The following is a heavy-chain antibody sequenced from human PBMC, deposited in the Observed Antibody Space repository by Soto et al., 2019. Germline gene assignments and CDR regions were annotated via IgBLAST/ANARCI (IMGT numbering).Heavy chain of an antibody. J-gene: IGHJ4*02. CDR3: AKDGRWLQLIGNCYFDY. V-gene: IGHV3-43*01. D-gene: IGHD5-12*01. Sequence: GGSLRLSCAASGFTFDDYTMHWVRQAPGKGLEWVSLISWDGGSTYYADSVKGRFTISRDNSKNSLYLQMNSLRTEDTALYYCAKDGRWLQLIGNCYFDYWGQGTLVTVSS. CDR2: ISWDGGST. CDR1: GFTFDDYT.